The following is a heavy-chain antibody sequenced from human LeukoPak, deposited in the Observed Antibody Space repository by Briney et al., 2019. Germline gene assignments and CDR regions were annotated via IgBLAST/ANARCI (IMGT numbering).Heavy chain of an antibody. D-gene: IGHD3-16*01. J-gene: IGHJ4*02. Sequence: PGRSLRLSCAASGFSISSYAMHWVRQAPGKGLEWVAVISYDGSNKYYADFVKGRFTISRDNSKNTLYLQMNSLRAEDTAVYYCAKSPITSGSLYYSDYWGQGTLVTVSS. CDR1: GFSISSYA. CDR2: ISYDGSNK. V-gene: IGHV3-30-3*02. CDR3: AKSPITSGSLYYSDY.